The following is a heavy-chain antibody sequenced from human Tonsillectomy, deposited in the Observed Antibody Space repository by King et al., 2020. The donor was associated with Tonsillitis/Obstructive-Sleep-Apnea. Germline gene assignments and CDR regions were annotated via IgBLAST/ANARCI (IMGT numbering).Heavy chain of an antibody. Sequence: LQLQESGPGLVKPSETLSLTCTVSCGSISYYFWTWIRQPPGKGLEWIGYVYYSGSTNYNPSLQRRVTISIDTSKNQFSLKRRSVTAADTAVYYCARGTGQQLGARQDYYYMDVWGKGTTVTVSS. CDR3: ARGTGQQLGARQDYYYMDV. J-gene: IGHJ6*03. V-gene: IGHV4-59*01. CDR1: CGSISYYF. CDR2: VYYSGST. D-gene: IGHD6-13*01.